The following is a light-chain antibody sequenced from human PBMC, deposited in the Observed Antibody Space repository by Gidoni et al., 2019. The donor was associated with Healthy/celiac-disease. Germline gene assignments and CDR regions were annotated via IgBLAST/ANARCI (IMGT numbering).Light chain of an antibody. CDR3: QQYYSTVVT. CDR1: QSVLYSSNNKNY. Sequence: IVMTQSPDSLAVSLGERATINCKSSQSVLYSSNNKNYLAWYQQKQGQPPKLLIYWAFTRESGVPDRFSGSGSGTDFTLTISSLQAEDVAVYYCQQYYSTVVTFXQXTKVEIK. J-gene: IGKJ1*01. CDR2: WAF. V-gene: IGKV4-1*01.